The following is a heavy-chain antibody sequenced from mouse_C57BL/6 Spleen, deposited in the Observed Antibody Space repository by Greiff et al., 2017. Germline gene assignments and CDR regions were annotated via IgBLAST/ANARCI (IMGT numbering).Heavy chain of an antibody. J-gene: IGHJ2*01. CDR3: AREGYYGSSYYYFDY. CDR2: IYPGGGYT. D-gene: IGHD1-1*01. CDR1: GYTFTNYW. Sequence: VQLQQSGAELVRPGTSVKMSCKASGYTFTNYWIGWAKQRPGHGLEWIGDIYPGGGYTNYNEKFKGKATLTADKSSSTAYMQFSSLTSEDSAIYYCAREGYYGSSYYYFDYWGQGTTLTVSS. V-gene: IGHV1-63*01.